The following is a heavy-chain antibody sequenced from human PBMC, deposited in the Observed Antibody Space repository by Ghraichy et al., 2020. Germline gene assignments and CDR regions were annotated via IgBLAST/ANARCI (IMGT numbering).Heavy chain of an antibody. CDR3: ARGLNSGHYYYYYYMDV. CDR1: GGSISSYY. Sequence: SETLSLTCTVSGGSISSYYWNWIRQPPGRGLEWIGYIYYNGNTNYNPSLKSRVTISKDTSNNQFSLRLSSVTAADTAVYYCARGLNSGHYYYYYYMDVWGKGTTVTASS. CDR2: IYYNGNT. D-gene: IGHD1-26*01. V-gene: IGHV4-59*01. J-gene: IGHJ6*03.